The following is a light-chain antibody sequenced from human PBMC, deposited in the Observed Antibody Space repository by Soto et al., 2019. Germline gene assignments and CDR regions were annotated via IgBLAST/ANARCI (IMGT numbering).Light chain of an antibody. V-gene: IGKV3-20*01. CDR3: QQYGSSPWA. CDR2: GAS. CDR1: QSVSSTY. Sequence: ELVLTHSPGTLSLSPGERTTLSCRASQSVSSTYLAWYQQKPGQAPRLLIYGASSRATGIPDRFSGSGSGTDFTLTISRLEPEDFAVYYCQQYGSSPWAFGPGTKVDI. J-gene: IGKJ3*01.